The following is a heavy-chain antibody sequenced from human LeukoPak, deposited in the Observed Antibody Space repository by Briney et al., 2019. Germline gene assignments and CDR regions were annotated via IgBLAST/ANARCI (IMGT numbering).Heavy chain of an antibody. CDR3: AKEGKTRTWNYSQAKPVY. CDR2: ISHDGNNK. V-gene: IGHV3-30*18. CDR1: GFPFSDYG. Sequence: GRSLRLSCAASGFPFSDYGMYWVRQAPGKGLEWLAVISHDGNNKYYADSVKGRITISRDNSKNTLYLQMSSLRADDTAVYYCAKEGKTRTWNYSQAKPVYWGQGTLVTVSS. J-gene: IGHJ4*02. D-gene: IGHD1-7*01.